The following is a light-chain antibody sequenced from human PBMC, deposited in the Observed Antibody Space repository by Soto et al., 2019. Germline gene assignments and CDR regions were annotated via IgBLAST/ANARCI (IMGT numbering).Light chain of an antibody. V-gene: IGKV3-15*01. CDR3: QQYNHWPPLT. CDR1: QSVSRN. Sequence: EIVMTQSPATLSVSPGERATLSCRASQSVSRNLAWYQQKPGQAPRLLIYGASTRPTGIPARFSGSGSGTEFTLTISSLQSEDFALYYCQQYNHWPPLTFGGWTKVEIK. J-gene: IGKJ4*01. CDR2: GAS.